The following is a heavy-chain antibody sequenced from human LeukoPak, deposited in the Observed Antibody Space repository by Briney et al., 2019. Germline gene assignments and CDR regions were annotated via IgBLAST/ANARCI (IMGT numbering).Heavy chain of an antibody. V-gene: IGHV1-69*06. Sequence: ASVTVSFTASGGTFISYAISWVRQAPGQGLEWMGGIIPIFGTANYAQKFQGRVTITADKSTSTAYMELSSLRSEDTAVYYCARGTITMVRGVMDYYGMDVWGKGTTVTVSS. CDR1: GGTFISYA. J-gene: IGHJ6*04. CDR2: IIPIFGTA. D-gene: IGHD3-10*01. CDR3: ARGTITMVRGVMDYYGMDV.